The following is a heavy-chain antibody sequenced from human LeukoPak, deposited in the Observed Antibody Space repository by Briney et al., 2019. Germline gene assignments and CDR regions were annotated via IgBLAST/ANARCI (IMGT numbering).Heavy chain of an antibody. J-gene: IGHJ4*02. CDR1: GFTFSSYS. D-gene: IGHD3-22*01. V-gene: IGHV3-48*04. CDR3: ASLGSRYSESSGSSKGGDY. Sequence: GGSLRLSCAASGFTFSSYSMNWVRQAPGKGLEWVSYISSSSSTIYYADSVKGRFTISRDNAKNTLWLQMDSLRAEDTAVYYCASLGSRYSESSGSSKGGDYWGQGTLVTVSS. CDR2: ISSSSSTI.